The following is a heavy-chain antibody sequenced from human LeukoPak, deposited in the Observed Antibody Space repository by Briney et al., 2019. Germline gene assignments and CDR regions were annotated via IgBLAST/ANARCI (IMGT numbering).Heavy chain of an antibody. CDR3: ARVMGISGDYLGDAFDI. J-gene: IGHJ3*02. V-gene: IGHV3-21*01. CDR2: INQISSHI. CDR1: GFTFSSSA. Sequence: GGSLRLSCAASGFTFSSSAMNWVRQAPGKGLEWVSSINQISSHIYYAESVRGRFSISRDNAKNSLYLQMNSLRAEDTAVYYCARVMGISGDYLGDAFDIWGQGTMVTVSS. D-gene: IGHD4-17*01.